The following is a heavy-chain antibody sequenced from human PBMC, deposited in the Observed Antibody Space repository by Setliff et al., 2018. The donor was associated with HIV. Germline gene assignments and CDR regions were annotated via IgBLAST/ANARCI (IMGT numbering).Heavy chain of an antibody. D-gene: IGHD2-8*01. CDR3: ARAPSCADSWCYMYYYYYYGMDV. Sequence: SETLSLTCTVSGGSIRSSSTYYWGWIRQPPGEGLEWIGSIYYSGSTYYSPSLRSRVTISVDTSKNQFSLKLSSVTAADTAVYFCARAPSCADSWCYMYYYYYYGMDVWDLGTTVTVSS. CDR2: IYYSGST. J-gene: IGHJ6*02. CDR1: GGSIRSSSTYY. V-gene: IGHV4-39*07.